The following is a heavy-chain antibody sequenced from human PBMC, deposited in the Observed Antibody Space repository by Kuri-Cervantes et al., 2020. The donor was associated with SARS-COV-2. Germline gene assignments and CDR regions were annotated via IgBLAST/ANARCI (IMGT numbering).Heavy chain of an antibody. V-gene: IGHV4-39*07. CDR1: GGSISSSSYY. CDR3: ARDQYYYYGMDV. Sequence: GSLRLSCTVSGGSISSSSYYWGWIRQPPGKGLEWIGSIYYSGSTYYNPSLKSRVTISVDTSKNQFSLKLSSVTAADTAVYYCARDQYYYYGMDVWGQGTTVTVSS. J-gene: IGHJ6*02. CDR2: IYYSGST.